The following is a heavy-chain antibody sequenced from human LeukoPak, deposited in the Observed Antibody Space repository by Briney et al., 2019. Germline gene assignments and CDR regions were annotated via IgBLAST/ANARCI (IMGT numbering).Heavy chain of an antibody. V-gene: IGHV4-39*02. Sequence: SETLSLTCTVSGGSISSSSYYWGWIRQPPGKGLEWIGSIYYSGSTYYNPSLKSRVTISVDTSKNQFSLQLNSVTPEDTAVYYCARDRRRLPPYYYYGMDVWGQGTTVTVSS. J-gene: IGHJ6*02. CDR3: ARDRRRLPPYYYYGMDV. CDR2: IYYSGST. CDR1: GGSISSSSYY.